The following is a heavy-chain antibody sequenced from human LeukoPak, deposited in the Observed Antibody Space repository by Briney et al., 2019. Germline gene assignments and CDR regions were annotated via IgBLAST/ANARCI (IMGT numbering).Heavy chain of an antibody. D-gene: IGHD2-8*01. V-gene: IGHV4-4*07. J-gene: IGHJ3*02. CDR1: GGSISSYY. CDR2: IYTSGST. CDR3: ARERGTKNLDAFDI. Sequence: PSETLSLTCTVSGGSISSYYWSWIRQPAGKGLEWIGRIYTSGSTNYNPSLKSRVTMSVDTSKNQFSLKLSSVTAADTAVYYCARERGTKNLDAFDIWDQGTMVTVSS.